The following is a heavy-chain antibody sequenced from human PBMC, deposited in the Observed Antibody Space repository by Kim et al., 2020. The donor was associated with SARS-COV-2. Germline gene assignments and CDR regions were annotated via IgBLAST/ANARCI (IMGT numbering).Heavy chain of an antibody. CDR3: AREKIKESAYYDFWSGYSNYYYYYMDV. CDR1: GYTFTSYY. D-gene: IGHD3-3*01. Sequence: ASVKVSCKASGYTFTSYYMHWVRQAPGQGLEWMGIINTSGGSTSYAQKFQGRVTMTRDTSTSTVYMELSSLRSEDMAVYYCAREKIKESAYYDFWSGYSNYYYYYMDVWGKGTTVTVSS. CDR2: INTSGGST. V-gene: IGHV1-46*01. J-gene: IGHJ6*03.